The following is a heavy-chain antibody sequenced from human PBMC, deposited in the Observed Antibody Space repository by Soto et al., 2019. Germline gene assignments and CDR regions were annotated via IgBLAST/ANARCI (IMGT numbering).Heavy chain of an antibody. CDR1: GFTFTNYA. Sequence: EVHLLDSGGGLVQPGGSLRLSCAASGFTFTNYAMSWVRQAPGKGLEWVSSISGSGGNTYYADSVRGRFTISRDNTKNMLYLQMNSLRAEDTAIYYCVKARAAGGFDYWGQGTLVTVSS. J-gene: IGHJ4*02. CDR3: VKARAAGGFDY. CDR2: ISGSGGNT. V-gene: IGHV3-23*01. D-gene: IGHD3-10*01.